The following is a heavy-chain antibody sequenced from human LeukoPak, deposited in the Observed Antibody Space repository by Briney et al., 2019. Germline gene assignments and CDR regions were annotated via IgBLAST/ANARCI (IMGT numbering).Heavy chain of an antibody. CDR1: GGSVNCGSYY. V-gene: IGHV4-61*01. Sequence: SETLSLICTVSGGSVNCGSYYWSWVRQPPGKGLELIGYIGSSGSTNYNPSLKSRVTMSVDTSKTQLSLTLSSMTAADTAVYYCASDEYGDSLDSWGQGTLVTVSS. CDR2: IGSSGST. CDR3: ASDEYGDSLDS. J-gene: IGHJ4*02. D-gene: IGHD4-17*01.